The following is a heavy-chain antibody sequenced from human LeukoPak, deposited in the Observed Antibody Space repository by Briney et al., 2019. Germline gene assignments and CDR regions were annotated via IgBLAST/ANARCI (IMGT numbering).Heavy chain of an antibody. CDR3: ARVPQLWFGNDY. Sequence: PAGSLRLSCAASGFTFSDYYMTWIRQAPGKGLEWVSYISSSGTTIYYADSVKGRFTISRDNAKNSLYLQMNSLRAEDTAVYYCARVPQLWFGNDYWGQGTLVTVSS. CDR1: GFTFSDYY. CDR2: ISSSGTTI. J-gene: IGHJ4*02. V-gene: IGHV3-11*04. D-gene: IGHD5-18*01.